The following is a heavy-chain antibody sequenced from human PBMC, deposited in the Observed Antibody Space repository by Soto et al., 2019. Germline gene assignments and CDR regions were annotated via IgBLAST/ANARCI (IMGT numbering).Heavy chain of an antibody. Sequence: EVQLVESGGGLIQPGGSLRLSCAASGFTFNTYWIHWVRQAPGEGLVWVSHSNGDGSSTTYADSVKGRFTISRDNAKNTVYLQMNSLRAEDTAVYYCARESDSRNWHNVPRVVTQTDFGLDVWGQGTTVTVSS. CDR3: ARESDSRNWHNVPRVVTQTDFGLDV. V-gene: IGHV3-74*01. CDR2: SNGDGSST. D-gene: IGHD6-13*01. J-gene: IGHJ6*02. CDR1: GFTFNTYW.